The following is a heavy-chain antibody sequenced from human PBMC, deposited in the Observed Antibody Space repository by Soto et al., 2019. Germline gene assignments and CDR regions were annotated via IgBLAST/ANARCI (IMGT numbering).Heavy chain of an antibody. J-gene: IGHJ6*02. CDR3: AAGGRELRFLEWLSRYYYYYGMDV. V-gene: IGHV1-58*01. CDR1: GFTFTSTA. Sequence: GASVKVSCKASGFTFTSTAVQWVRQARGQRLEWIGWIVVGSGNTNYAQRFQERVTITRDMSTSTAYMELSSLRSEDTAVYYCAAGGRELRFLEWLSRYYYYYGMDVWGQGTTVTVSS. CDR2: IVVGSGNT. D-gene: IGHD3-3*01.